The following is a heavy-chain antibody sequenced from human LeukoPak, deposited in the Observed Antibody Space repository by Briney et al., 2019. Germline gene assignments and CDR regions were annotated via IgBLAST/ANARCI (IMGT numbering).Heavy chain of an antibody. D-gene: IGHD4-23*01. CDR3: ARDLATLGFDY. V-gene: IGHV1-69*05. J-gene: IGHJ4*02. CDR2: IIPIFGTA. CDR1: GGTFSNYA. Sequence: SVKVSCKASGGTFSNYAISWVRQAPGQGLEWMGRIIPIFGTANYAQKFRGRVTITTDESTSTAYMELSSLRSEDTAVYYCARDLATLGFDYWGQGTLVTVSS.